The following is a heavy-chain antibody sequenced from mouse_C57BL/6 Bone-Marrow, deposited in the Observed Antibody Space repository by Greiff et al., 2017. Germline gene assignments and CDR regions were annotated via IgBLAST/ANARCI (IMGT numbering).Heavy chain of an antibody. CDR1: GYTFTGYW. Sequence: QVQLQQSGAELMKPGASVKLSCKATGYTFTGYWIEWVKQRPGHGLEWIGEILPGSGSTNDNEKFKGKATFTADTSSNTAYMQLSSLTTEDSAIYYCAGGYYGNYYAMDYWGQGTSVTVSS. CDR3: AGGYYGNYYAMDY. V-gene: IGHV1-9*01. CDR2: ILPGSGST. J-gene: IGHJ4*01. D-gene: IGHD2-1*01.